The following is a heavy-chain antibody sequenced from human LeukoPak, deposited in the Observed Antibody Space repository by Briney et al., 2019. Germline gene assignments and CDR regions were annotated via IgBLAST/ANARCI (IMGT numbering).Heavy chain of an antibody. CDR1: GGTFSSYA. Sequence: SVKVSCKASGGTFSSYAISWVRQAPGQGLGWMGGIIPIFGTANYAQKFQGSVTITADESTSTAYMELSSLRSEDTAVYYCARWDYGDYGNWFDPWGQGTLVTVSS. CDR2: IIPIFGTA. CDR3: ARWDYGDYGNWFDP. J-gene: IGHJ5*02. D-gene: IGHD4-17*01. V-gene: IGHV1-69*01.